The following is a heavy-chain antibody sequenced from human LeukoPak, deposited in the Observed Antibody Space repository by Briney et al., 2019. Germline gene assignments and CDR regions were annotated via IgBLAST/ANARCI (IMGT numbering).Heavy chain of an antibody. J-gene: IGHJ4*02. V-gene: IGHV3-21*01. D-gene: IGHD3-3*01. CDR1: GFTFGSYS. CDR3: ARDSERITIFGVVIKTGIDY. Sequence: GGSLRLSCAASGFTFGSYSMNWVRQAPGKGLEWVSSISSSSSYIYYADSVKGRFTISRDNAKNSLYLQMNSLRAEDTAVYYCARDSERITIFGVVIKTGIDYWGQGTLVTVSS. CDR2: ISSSSSYI.